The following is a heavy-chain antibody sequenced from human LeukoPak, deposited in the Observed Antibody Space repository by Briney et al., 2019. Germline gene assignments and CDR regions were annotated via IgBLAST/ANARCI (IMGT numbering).Heavy chain of an antibody. CDR3: ARAFVVVAAKVSYYFDY. V-gene: IGHV3-48*01. CDR1: GFTFSSYS. Sequence: GGSLRLSCAASGFTFSSYSMNWVRQAPGKGLEWVSYISSSSSTIYYADSVKGRFTISRDNSKNTLYLQMNSLRAEDTAVYYCARAFVVVAAKVSYYFDYWGQGTLVTVSS. D-gene: IGHD2-15*01. J-gene: IGHJ4*02. CDR2: ISSSSSTI.